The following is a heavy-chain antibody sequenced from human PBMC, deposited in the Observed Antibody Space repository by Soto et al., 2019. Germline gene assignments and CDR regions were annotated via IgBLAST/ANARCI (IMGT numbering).Heavy chain of an antibody. V-gene: IGHV4-59*01. CDR2: IHYSGST. Sequence: GEPSETLSLTCTVSGGSISTYYWSWIRQPPGKGLEWIGYIHYSGSTNYNPSLKSRVTISVDTSKNQFSLKLSSVTAADTAVYYCTRDSSGYLREGWFDPWGQGTLVTVSS. J-gene: IGHJ5*02. D-gene: IGHD3-22*01. CDR3: TRDSSGYLREGWFDP. CDR1: GGSISTYY.